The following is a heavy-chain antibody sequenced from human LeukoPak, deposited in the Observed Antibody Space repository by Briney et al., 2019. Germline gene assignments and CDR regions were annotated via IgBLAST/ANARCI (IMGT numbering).Heavy chain of an antibody. CDR3: AKRPHCTGPGCHHIEY. V-gene: IGHV3-23*01. Sequence: GGSLRLSCAASGFTFSICLMTWVRQAPGRGMEWVSTISGSDTTTYYADSVKGRFAISRDSSKNTLFLQMNSMRAEDTAVYYCAKRPHCTGPGCHHIEYWGQGTLVTVSS. CDR2: ISGSDTTT. CDR1: GFTFSICL. J-gene: IGHJ4*02. D-gene: IGHD2-8*02.